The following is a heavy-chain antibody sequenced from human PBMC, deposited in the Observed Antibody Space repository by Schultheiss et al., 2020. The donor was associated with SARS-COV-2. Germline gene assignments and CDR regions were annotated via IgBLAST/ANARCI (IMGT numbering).Heavy chain of an antibody. Sequence: SETLSLTCTVSGGSISSYYWSWIRQPPGKGLEWIGEINHSGSTNYNPSLKSRVTISVDTSKNQFSLKLSSVTAADTAVYYCARFSASSIAATFDYWGQGTLVTVSS. J-gene: IGHJ4*02. D-gene: IGHD6-13*01. CDR1: GGSISSYY. CDR3: ARFSASSIAATFDY. V-gene: IGHV4-34*01. CDR2: INHSGST.